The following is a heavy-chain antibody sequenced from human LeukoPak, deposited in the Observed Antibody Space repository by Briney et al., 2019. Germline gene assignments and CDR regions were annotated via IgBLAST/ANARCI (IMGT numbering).Heavy chain of an antibody. CDR2: IYTSGST. V-gene: IGHV4-61*02. CDR3: ARATRDGYNFYFDY. J-gene: IGHJ4*02. D-gene: IGHD5-24*01. CDR1: GGSISSGSYY. Sequence: SETLSPTCTVSGGSISSGSYYGSWIRQPAGKGLEWNGRIYTSGSTNYNPSLRSRVTISVDTSKNQFSLKLGSVTAADTAVYYCARATRDGYNFYFDYWGQGTLVTVSS.